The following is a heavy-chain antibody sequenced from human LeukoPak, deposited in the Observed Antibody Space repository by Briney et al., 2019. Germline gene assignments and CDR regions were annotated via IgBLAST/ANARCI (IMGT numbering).Heavy chain of an antibody. V-gene: IGHV3-53*01. CDR1: GFIVSTNY. D-gene: IGHD6-19*01. CDR3: ARDTPAGDFEY. Sequence: PGGSLRLSCAASGFIVSTNYMIWVRQAPGKGLEWVSVIYSVGGTYYADSVRGRFTISRDNSKNMLYLQMNSLRAKDTAVYYCARDTPAGDFEYWGQGTLVTVSS. J-gene: IGHJ4*02. CDR2: IYSVGGT.